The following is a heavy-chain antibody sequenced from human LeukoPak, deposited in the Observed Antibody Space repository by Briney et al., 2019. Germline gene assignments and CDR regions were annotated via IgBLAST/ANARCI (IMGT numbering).Heavy chain of an antibody. CDR2: IRYDGTSQ. D-gene: IGHD6-13*01. CDR1: GFTLSIYG. CDR3: AKDRRIAAAGTLGD. V-gene: IGHV3-30*02. Sequence: QPGGSLRLSCATSGFTLSIYGMHWVRQAPGKGLEWVAFIRYDGTSQYYADSVKGRFTISRDNSKNTLYLQMNSLRAEDTAVYYCAKDRRIAAAGTLGDWGQGTLVTVSS. J-gene: IGHJ4*02.